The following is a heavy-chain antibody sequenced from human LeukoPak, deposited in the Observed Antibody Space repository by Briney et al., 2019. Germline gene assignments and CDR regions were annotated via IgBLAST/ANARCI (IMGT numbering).Heavy chain of an antibody. Sequence: SVKVSCKASGYTFTSYGISWVRQAPGQGLEWMGWISAYNGSTSYAQKFQGRVTMTRDTSTSTVYMELSSLRSEDTAVYNCARAHFSSTSCPSYYYGMDVLGQGTTVTVSS. J-gene: IGHJ6*02. CDR2: ISAYNGST. CDR1: GYTFTSYG. V-gene: IGHV1-18*01. CDR3: ARAHFSSTSCPSYYYGMDV. D-gene: IGHD2-2*01.